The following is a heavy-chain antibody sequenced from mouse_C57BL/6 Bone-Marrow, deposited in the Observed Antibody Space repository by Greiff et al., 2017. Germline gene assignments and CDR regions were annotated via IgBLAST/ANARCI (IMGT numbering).Heavy chain of an antibody. V-gene: IGHV1-43*01. J-gene: IGHJ4*01. CDR1: GYSFTGYS. Sequence: EVQLQQSGPELVTPGASVKLSCKASGYSFTGYSMHWVKHSSAKSLEWIGESTPSTGGTRYNPKFKGKATLPVDKSSSTAYMQLKSLTSADSAVYYCARSHYGDDVPARYYWGQRASVTAAS. D-gene: IGHD2-2*01. CDR3: ARSHYGDDVPARYY. CDR2: STPSTGGT.